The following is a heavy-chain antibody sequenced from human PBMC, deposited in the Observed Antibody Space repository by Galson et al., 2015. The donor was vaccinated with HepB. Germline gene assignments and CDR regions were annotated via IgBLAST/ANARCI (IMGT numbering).Heavy chain of an antibody. J-gene: IGHJ4*02. CDR2: VSGSSSNT. V-gene: IGHV3-23*01. CDR1: GFTFPNHA. CDR3: TTVGYVWGSYSTFDY. D-gene: IGHD3-16*01. Sequence: SLRLSCAASGFTFPNHAMSWVRQGPGEGLEWVSAVSGSSSNTFYADSVKGRFTISRDDSKNTLSLQMNSLKTEDTAVYYCTTVGYVWGSYSTFDYWGQGTLVTVSS.